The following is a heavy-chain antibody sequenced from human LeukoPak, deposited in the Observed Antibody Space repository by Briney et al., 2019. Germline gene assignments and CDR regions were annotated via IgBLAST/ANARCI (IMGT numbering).Heavy chain of an antibody. CDR3: ARDWAYFDY. CDR2: IYTSGST. J-gene: IGHJ4*02. V-gene: IGHV4-61*02. CDR1: VGSISSGSDY. Sequence: PSETLSLTCTVSVGSISSGSDYWSWIRQPAGKGLEWIGRIYTSGSTNYNPSLKSRVTISVDTSKNQFSLKLSSVTAADTAVYYCARDWAYFDYWGQGTLVTVSS. D-gene: IGHD3-16*01.